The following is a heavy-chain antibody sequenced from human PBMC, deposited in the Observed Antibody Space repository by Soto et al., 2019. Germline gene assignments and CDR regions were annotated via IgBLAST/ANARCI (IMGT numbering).Heavy chain of an antibody. V-gene: IGHV4-4*02. CDR2: IYRTGST. CDR1: GGSFTSNNW. D-gene: IGHD2-8*02. Sequence: SETLSLTCAVSGGSFTSNNWWTWVRQPPGQGLEWIGEIYRTGSTNYNPSLKSRVTISLDKSENQFSLKVTSLTAADTAVYYCAGRDPGTGVDYWGQGTLVTVSS. CDR3: AGRDPGTGVDY. J-gene: IGHJ4*02.